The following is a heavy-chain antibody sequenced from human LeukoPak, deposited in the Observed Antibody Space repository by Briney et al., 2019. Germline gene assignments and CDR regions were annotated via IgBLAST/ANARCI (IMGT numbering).Heavy chain of an antibody. CDR3: ARDLAEILLWLRHYYHGMDV. V-gene: IGHV3-33*01. CDR2: IWYDGSNK. J-gene: IGHJ6*02. D-gene: IGHD3-10*01. CDR1: GFTFSSYG. Sequence: GGSLRLSCAASGFTFSSYGMHWVRQAPGKGLEWVAVIWYDGSNKYYADSVKGRFTISRDNSKNTLYLQMNSLRAEDTAVYYCARDLAEILLWLRHYYHGMDVWGQGTTVTVSS.